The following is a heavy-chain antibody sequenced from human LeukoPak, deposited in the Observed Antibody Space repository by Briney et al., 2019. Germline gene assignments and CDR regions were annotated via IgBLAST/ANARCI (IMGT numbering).Heavy chain of an antibody. D-gene: IGHD2-15*01. V-gene: IGHV3-7*01. CDR3: GRFGYVSAVDT. Sequence: GGSLRLSCRASGFAFSSYWMTWLRQAPGKGLEFVANIEPAGSATYYADSVKGRFTISRDNTKNLLYLQMNSLTAEDSAVYHCGRFGYVSAVDTWGQGALVTVSS. J-gene: IGHJ5*02. CDR1: GFAFSSYW. CDR2: IEPAGSAT.